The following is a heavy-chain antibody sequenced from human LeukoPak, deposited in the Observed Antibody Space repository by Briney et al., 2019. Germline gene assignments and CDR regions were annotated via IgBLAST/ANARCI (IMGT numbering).Heavy chain of an antibody. D-gene: IGHD6-19*01. J-gene: IGHJ6*04. Sequence: GGSLRLSCAASGFTLSNYEMNWVRQGPGKGLEWVSYISSSGSTIYYADSVKGRFTISRDNAKNSLHLQMNSLRAEDTAVYYCARTEIVAMAGMDVWGKGTTVTISS. CDR2: ISSSGSTI. CDR3: ARTEIVAMAGMDV. V-gene: IGHV3-48*03. CDR1: GFTLSNYE.